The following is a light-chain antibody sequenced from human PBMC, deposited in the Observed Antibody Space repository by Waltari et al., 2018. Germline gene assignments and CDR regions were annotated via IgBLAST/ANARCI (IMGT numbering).Light chain of an antibody. CDR1: KLGNKY. V-gene: IGLV3-1*01. CDR2: QDT. Sequence: SYELTQPPSVSVSPGQTASITCSGDKLGNKYTSWYQQKPGQSPVLVIYQDTKRPSGIPGRYSGSNPGNTATLTISGTQAMDEADYYCQAWDSSTVVFGGGTKLTVL. CDR3: QAWDSSTVV. J-gene: IGLJ2*01.